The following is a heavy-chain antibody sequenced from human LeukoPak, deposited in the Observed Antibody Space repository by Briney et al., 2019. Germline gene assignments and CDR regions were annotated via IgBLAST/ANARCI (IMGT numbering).Heavy chain of an antibody. D-gene: IGHD5-12*01. V-gene: IGHV3-33*01. CDR2: IWYDGSNK. Sequence: PGGSLRLSCAASGFTFSNCGMHWVRQAPGKGLEWVAHIWYDGSNKYYADSVRGRFTISRDNSKNTLYLQMNSLRAEDTAVYYCARDRDYDSFDYWGQGTLVTVSS. CDR1: GFTFSNCG. CDR3: ARDRDYDSFDY. J-gene: IGHJ4*02.